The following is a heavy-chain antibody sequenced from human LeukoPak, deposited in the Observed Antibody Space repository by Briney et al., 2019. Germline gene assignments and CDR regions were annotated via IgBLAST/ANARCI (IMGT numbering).Heavy chain of an antibody. Sequence: GGSLRLSCAASGFTFSYYWVYWLRQAPGKGPMWVSRISPDGSDTNYADSVKGRFTISRDNAKNMLYLQMNSLKPEDTAVYYCARDLSVPWGQGAPVTVSS. CDR2: ISPDGSDT. D-gene: IGHD3-3*01. CDR1: GFTFSYYW. CDR3: ARDLSVP. J-gene: IGHJ1*01. V-gene: IGHV3-74*01.